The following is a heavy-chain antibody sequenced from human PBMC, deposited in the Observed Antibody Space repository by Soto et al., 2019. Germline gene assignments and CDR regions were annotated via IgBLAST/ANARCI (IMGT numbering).Heavy chain of an antibody. D-gene: IGHD3-10*01. Sequence: ASVKVSCKASGYTFTGYYMHWVRRAPGQGLEWMGWINPNSGGTNYAQKFQGWVTMTRDTSISTAYMELSRLRSDDTAVYYCARDAKYYYGSGSYAVYFDYWGQGTLVTVSS. V-gene: IGHV1-2*04. CDR1: GYTFTGYY. CDR3: ARDAKYYYGSGSYAVYFDY. J-gene: IGHJ4*02. CDR2: INPNSGGT.